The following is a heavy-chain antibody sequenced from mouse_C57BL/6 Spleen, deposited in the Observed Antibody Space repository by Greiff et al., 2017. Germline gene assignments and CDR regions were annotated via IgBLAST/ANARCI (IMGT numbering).Heavy chain of an antibody. CDR2: IYPGDGDT. J-gene: IGHJ2*01. CDR3: AKTAQAYCDY. Sequence: QVQLQQSGPELVKPGASVKISCKASGYAFSSSWMNWVKQRPGKGLEWIGRIYPGDGDTNYNGKFKGKATLTADKSSSTAYMQLSSLTSEDSAVYFCAKTAQAYCDYWGQGTTLTVSS. CDR1: GYAFSSSW. D-gene: IGHD3-2*02. V-gene: IGHV1-82*01.